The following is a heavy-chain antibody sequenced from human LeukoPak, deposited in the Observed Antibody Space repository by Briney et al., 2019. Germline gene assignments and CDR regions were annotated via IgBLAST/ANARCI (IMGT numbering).Heavy chain of an antibody. CDR1: GFTVSTNY. V-gene: IGHV3-49*04. J-gene: IGHJ6*03. CDR3: TRGNGYDYVWGSYYYYYYMDV. D-gene: IGHD3-16*01. CDR2: IRSKAYGGTT. Sequence: GGSLRLSCAASGFTVSTNYMTWVRQAPGKGLEGVGFIRSKAYGGTTEYAASVKGRFTISRDDSKSNAYLQMNSLKTEDTAVYYCTRGNGYDYVWGSYYYYYYMDVWGKGTTVTISS.